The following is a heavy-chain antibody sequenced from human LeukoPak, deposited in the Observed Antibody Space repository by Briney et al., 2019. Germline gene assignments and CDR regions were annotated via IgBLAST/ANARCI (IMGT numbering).Heavy chain of an antibody. CDR1: GFTVSSNY. CDR3: ARDISSGWFGLHLDY. CDR2: IYHSGST. V-gene: IGHV4-4*02. Sequence: GSLRLSCAASGFTVSSNYMSWVRQPPGKGLEWIGEIYHSGSTNYNPSLKSRVTISVDKSKNQFSLKLSSVTAADTAVYYCARDISSGWFGLHLDYWGQGTLVTVSS. J-gene: IGHJ4*02. D-gene: IGHD6-19*01.